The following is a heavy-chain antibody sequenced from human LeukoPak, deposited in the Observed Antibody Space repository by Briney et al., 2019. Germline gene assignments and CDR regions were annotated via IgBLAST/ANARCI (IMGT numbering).Heavy chain of an antibody. J-gene: IGHJ4*02. CDR2: IYYSGST. V-gene: IGHV4-39*07. Sequence: PSETLSLTCTVSGGSISSSRYYWGWIRQPPGKGLEWIGSIYYSGSTYYNPPLKSRVTISVDTSKNQFSLKLSSVTAADTAVYYCARLGSLYGGNSFHWGQGTLVTVSS. D-gene: IGHD2-21*02. CDR3: ARLGSLYGGNSFH. CDR1: GGSISSSRYY.